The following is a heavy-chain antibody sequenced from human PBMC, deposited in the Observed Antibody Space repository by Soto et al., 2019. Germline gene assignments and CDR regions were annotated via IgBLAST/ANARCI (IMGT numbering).Heavy chain of an antibody. CDR2: IYTSGST. Sequence: SETLSLTCTVSGGSISSYYWSWIRQPAGKGLEWIGRIYTSGSTNYNPSLKSRVTMSVDTSKNRFSLKLSSVTAADTAVYYCARDGGYCSSTSCHLGLDYWGQGTLVTVSS. V-gene: IGHV4-4*07. CDR3: ARDGGYCSSTSCHLGLDY. CDR1: GGSISSYY. J-gene: IGHJ4*02. D-gene: IGHD2-2*01.